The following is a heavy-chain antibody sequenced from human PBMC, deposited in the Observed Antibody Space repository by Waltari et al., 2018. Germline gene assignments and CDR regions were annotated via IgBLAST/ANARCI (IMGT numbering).Heavy chain of an antibody. V-gene: IGHV1-8*01. D-gene: IGHD3-3*01. J-gene: IGHJ4*02. Sequence: QVQLVQSGAEVKKPGASVKVSCKASGYNFTNYDISWVRQAAGQGLEWMGWMNPESGNKGYAQRSKGRVTMTRNTAISTAYMELSSRRSEDTAVYYCARTYYDFWTGSYWVHYFDDWGQGTLVTVSS. CDR3: ARTYYDFWTGSYWVHYFDD. CDR1: GYNFTNYD. CDR2: MNPESGNK.